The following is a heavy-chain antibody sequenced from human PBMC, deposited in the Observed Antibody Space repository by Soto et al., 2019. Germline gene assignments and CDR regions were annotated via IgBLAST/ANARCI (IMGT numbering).Heavy chain of an antibody. J-gene: IGHJ4*02. Sequence: QVQLQESGPGRVQPSQTLSLTCSVSGASIRSGGFYWSWIRQHPGKGLEWIGHIYYTGSTFYNPSLKSRITLSAGPPKTQLSLSLTAVTAADTAVYYCASFWGGSCSGGSCFGEADYWGQGTLVTVSA. CDR1: GASIRSGGFY. CDR3: ASFWGGSCSGGSCFGEADY. D-gene: IGHD2-15*01. V-gene: IGHV4-31*03. CDR2: IYYTGST.